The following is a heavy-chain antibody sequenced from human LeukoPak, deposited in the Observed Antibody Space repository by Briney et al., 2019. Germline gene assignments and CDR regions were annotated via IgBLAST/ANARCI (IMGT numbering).Heavy chain of an antibody. Sequence: TGGSLRLSCAASGFTFSNYWMHWVRQAPGKGLVLVSLINSDGSSTTYADSVKGRFTISRDNAKNTLHLQMNSLRVEDTAVYYCTRDRSNWNDADCWGQGTLVTVSS. CDR2: INSDGSST. D-gene: IGHD1-20*01. J-gene: IGHJ4*02. CDR1: GFTFSNYW. V-gene: IGHV3-74*01. CDR3: TRDRSNWNDADC.